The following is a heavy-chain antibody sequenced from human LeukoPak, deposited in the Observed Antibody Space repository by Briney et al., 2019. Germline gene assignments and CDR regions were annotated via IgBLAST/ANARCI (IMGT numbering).Heavy chain of an antibody. CDR3: AKDMSPAGDPDDPGFDY. Sequence: GGSLRLSCAASGFTFSSYAMSWVRQAPGKGLEWVSGIRGNGGSTYYADSVKGRFTISRDNSKNTLYLQMNSLRAEDTAVYYCAKDMSPAGDPDDPGFDYWGQGTQVTVSS. D-gene: IGHD3-16*01. V-gene: IGHV3-23*01. CDR1: GFTFSSYA. J-gene: IGHJ4*02. CDR2: IRGNGGST.